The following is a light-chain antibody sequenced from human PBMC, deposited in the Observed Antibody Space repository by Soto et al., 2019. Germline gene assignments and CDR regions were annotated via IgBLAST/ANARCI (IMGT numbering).Light chain of an antibody. CDR2: DTS. J-gene: IGKJ1*01. CDR1: QSISSW. CDR3: QQSYNTPQT. V-gene: IGKV1-39*01. Sequence: DIQMTRSPSTLSACVGDRVTIGCRASQSISSWLAWYQQKPGKAPKLLIYDTSTLVSGVPPRFTGSGSGTDFTLTITSLQPEDSATYYCQQSYNTPQTFGQGTKVDIK.